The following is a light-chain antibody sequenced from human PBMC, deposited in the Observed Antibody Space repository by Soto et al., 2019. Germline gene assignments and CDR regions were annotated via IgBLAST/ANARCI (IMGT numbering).Light chain of an antibody. CDR2: AAS. J-gene: IGKJ1*01. CDR3: QKYNSAPWT. Sequence: DLQMTQSPSSLSASVGDRVTITCRASQGISNYLAWYQQKPGKVPKLLIYAASTLQSGVPSRFSCSGSGTDFTLTISSLQPEDVATYYYQKYNSAPWTFGQGTKVEIK. V-gene: IGKV1-27*01. CDR1: QGISNY.